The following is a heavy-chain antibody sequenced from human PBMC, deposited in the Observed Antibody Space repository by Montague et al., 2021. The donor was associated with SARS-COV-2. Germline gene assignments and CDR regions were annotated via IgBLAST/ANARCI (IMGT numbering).Heavy chain of an antibody. CDR2: IYWDDDK. V-gene: IGHV2-5*02. Sequence: ALVKPTQTLTVTCTFSGFSLSTTGVGVGWIRQPPGKALEWLALIYWDDDKRYRPSLKNRLTITKDISQNQVVLTMTNMDPVDTATHYCAYTLDEYARPEYFQHWGQGTLVTVSS. CDR3: AYTLDEYARPEYFQH. CDR1: GFSLSTTGVG. D-gene: IGHD2/OR15-2a*01. J-gene: IGHJ1*01.